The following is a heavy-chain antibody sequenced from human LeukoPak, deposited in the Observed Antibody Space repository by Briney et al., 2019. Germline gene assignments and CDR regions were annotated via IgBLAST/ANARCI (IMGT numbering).Heavy chain of an antibody. CDR3: ARDCSGGSCSYGMDV. D-gene: IGHD2-15*01. V-gene: IGHV3-7*01. Sequence: QTGGSLRLSCAASGFTFSSYWMSWVRQAPGKGLEWVANIKQDGSEKYYGDSVKGRFTISRYNAKNSLYLQMNSLRAEDTAVYYCARDCSGGSCSYGMDVWGQGTTVTVSS. CDR1: GFTFSSYW. CDR2: IKQDGSEK. J-gene: IGHJ6*02.